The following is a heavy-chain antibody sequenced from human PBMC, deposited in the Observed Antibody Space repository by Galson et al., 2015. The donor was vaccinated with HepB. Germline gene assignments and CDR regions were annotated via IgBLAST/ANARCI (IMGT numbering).Heavy chain of an antibody. CDR2: IKQDGSEK. CDR1: GFTFSSYW. D-gene: IGHD3-22*01. Sequence: SLRLSCAASGFTFSSYWMSWVRQAPGKGLEWVANIKQDGSEKYYVDSVKGRFTISRDNAKNSLYLQMNSLRAEDTAVYYCARDPSYYYDSSGEDDAFDIWGQGTMVTVSS. CDR3: ARDPSYYYDSSGEDDAFDI. J-gene: IGHJ3*02. V-gene: IGHV3-7*03.